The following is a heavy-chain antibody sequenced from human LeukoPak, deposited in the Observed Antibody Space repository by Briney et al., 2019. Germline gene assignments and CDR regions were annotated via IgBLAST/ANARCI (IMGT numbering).Heavy chain of an antibody. D-gene: IGHD6-13*01. CDR2: ISGDGGTI. Sequence: GGSLRLSCAASGFTFDDYAMHWVRQAPGKGLEWVSVISGDGGTITYADSVKGRFTISRDKSQNSLYLQMNRLRTEDTALYFCAEDRGSNWSSLHYWGRGSLVTVSS. CDR3: AEDRGSNWSSLHY. J-gene: IGHJ4*02. V-gene: IGHV3-43*02. CDR1: GFTFDDYA.